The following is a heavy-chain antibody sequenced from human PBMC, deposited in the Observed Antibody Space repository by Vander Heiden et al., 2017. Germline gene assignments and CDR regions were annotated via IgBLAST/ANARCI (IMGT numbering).Heavy chain of an antibody. CDR1: GGSISSGAFY. CDR2: IYYTGST. CDR3: ARIPYYYGSGTYKRMHYEMDA. V-gene: IGHV4-31*03. D-gene: IGHD3-10*01. Sequence: QVQLQESGPGLVEPSQTLSLTCTVPGGSISSGAFYWTWIRQHPGKGLEWIGYIYYTGSTYYNPSLKSRVSLSVDTSKNQFSLNLSSVTAADTAVYFCARIPYYYGSGTYKRMHYEMDAWGQGTTVTVSS. J-gene: IGHJ6*02.